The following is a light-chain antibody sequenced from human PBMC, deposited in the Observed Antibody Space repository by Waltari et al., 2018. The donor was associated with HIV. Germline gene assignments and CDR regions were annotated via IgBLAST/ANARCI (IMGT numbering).Light chain of an antibody. CDR3: STWDERLNGVV. Sequence: QSVLTQPPSASGAPGQRVPITCSGTTPNIGSSNVSWYQQFSRAAPKLLIYADAQRPSGVPDRFSGSKSGTSASLVISGLQSEDESDYYCSTWDERLNGVVFGGGTRLTVV. J-gene: IGLJ2*01. CDR2: ADA. CDR1: TPNIGSSN. V-gene: IGLV1-44*01.